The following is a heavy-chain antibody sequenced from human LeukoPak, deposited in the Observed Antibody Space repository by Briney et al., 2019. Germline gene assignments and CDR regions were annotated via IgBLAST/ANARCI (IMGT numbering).Heavy chain of an antibody. CDR1: GYTFISYY. J-gene: IGHJ3*02. Sequence: ASVKVSCKASGYTFISYYMHWVRQAPGQGLEWMGIINPSGGSTSYAQKFQSRVTMTRDTSTSTVYMELSSLRSEDTAVYYCAREPDIVVVPAAPDAFDIWGQGTMVTVSS. CDR2: INPSGGST. V-gene: IGHV1-46*01. CDR3: AREPDIVVVPAAPDAFDI. D-gene: IGHD2-2*01.